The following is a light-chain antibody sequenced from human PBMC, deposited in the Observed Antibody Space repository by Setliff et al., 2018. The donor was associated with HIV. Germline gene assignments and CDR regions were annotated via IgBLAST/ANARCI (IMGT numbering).Light chain of an antibody. Sequence: EIVMTQSPATLSVSPGERATLSRRASQSVSSNLAWYQQRPGQTPRLLIYDASTRATGIPARFSGSGSGTEFTLTISSLQSEDFAVYYCQQYNKWPRTFGQGTKVDIK. V-gene: IGKV3-15*01. CDR1: QSVSSN. CDR3: QQYNKWPRT. CDR2: DAS. J-gene: IGKJ1*01.